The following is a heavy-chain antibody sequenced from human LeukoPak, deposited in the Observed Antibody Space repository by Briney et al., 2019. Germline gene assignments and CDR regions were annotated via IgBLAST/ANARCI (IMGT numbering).Heavy chain of an antibody. Sequence: SETLSLTCAVSGYSISSGYYWGCIRQPPGKGLEWIGSIYHSGSTYYNPSLKSRFTISVDTSKNQFSLKLTSVTAADTAVYYCARLFSGVLDYWGQGTLVTVSS. J-gene: IGHJ4*02. CDR2: IYHSGST. V-gene: IGHV4-38-2*01. CDR1: GYSISSGYY. D-gene: IGHD3-3*01. CDR3: ARLFSGVLDY.